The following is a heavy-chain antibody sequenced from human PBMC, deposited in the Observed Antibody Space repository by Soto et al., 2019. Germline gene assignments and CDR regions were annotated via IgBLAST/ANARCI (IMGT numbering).Heavy chain of an antibody. CDR3: AKDTGSSWYYFDY. J-gene: IGHJ4*02. Sequence: GGSLRLSCAASGVTFSSYAMSWVRQAPGKGLEWVSAISGSGGSTYYADSVKGRFTISRDNSKNTLYLQMNSLRAEDTAVYYCAKDTGSSWYYFDYWGQGTLVTVSS. V-gene: IGHV3-23*01. CDR1: GVTFSSYA. CDR2: ISGSGGST. D-gene: IGHD6-13*01.